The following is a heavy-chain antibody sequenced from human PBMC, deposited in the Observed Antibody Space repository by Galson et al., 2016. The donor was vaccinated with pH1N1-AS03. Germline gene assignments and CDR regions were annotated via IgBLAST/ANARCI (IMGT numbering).Heavy chain of an antibody. CDR3: ARRYYFDY. CDR1: GYTFTNNG. J-gene: IGHJ4*02. V-gene: IGHV1-18*01. D-gene: IGHD3-16*02. CDR2: INTYNGHT. Sequence: SVKVSCKASGYTFTNNGISWVRQAPGQGLEWMGWINTYNGHTNYAQKFKDRVTMTTDTTTRTAYMELVSLRSEDTAVYYCARRYYFDYWGQGTLVTVSS.